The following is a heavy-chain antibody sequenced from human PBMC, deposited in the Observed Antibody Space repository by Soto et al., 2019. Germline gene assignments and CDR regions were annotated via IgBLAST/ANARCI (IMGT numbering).Heavy chain of an antibody. CDR3: ARDPFPTQRDGSGVLDY. CDR1: GYTFTGYY. CDR2: INPNSGGT. D-gene: IGHD3-10*01. J-gene: IGHJ4*02. V-gene: IGHV1-2*04. Sequence: ASVKVSCKASGYTFTGYYMHWVRQAPGQGLEWMGWINPNSGGTNYAQKFQGWVTMTRDTSISTAYMELSRLRSDDTAVYYCARDPFPTQRDGSGVLDYWGQGTLVTVSS.